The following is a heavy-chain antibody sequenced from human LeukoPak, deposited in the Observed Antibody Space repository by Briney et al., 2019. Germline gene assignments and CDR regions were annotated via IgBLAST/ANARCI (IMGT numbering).Heavy chain of an antibody. J-gene: IGHJ4*02. V-gene: IGHV3-23*01. Sequence: PGGTLRLSCAASGYPFSGDDMSWVRQAPGRGLEWISDISGSGGSTYYADSVKARFTISRDNSKNTLYLQMNSLRAEDTAVYYCAKGRFRGGATHQNDYWGQGTLVTVSS. D-gene: IGHD4/OR15-4a*01. CDR1: GYPFSGDD. CDR3: AKGRFRGGATHQNDY. CDR2: ISGSGGST.